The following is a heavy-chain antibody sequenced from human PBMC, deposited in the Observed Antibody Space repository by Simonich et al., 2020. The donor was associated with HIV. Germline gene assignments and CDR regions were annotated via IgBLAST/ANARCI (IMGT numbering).Heavy chain of an antibody. J-gene: IGHJ4*02. CDR2: ISSSSSYI. CDR3: ARDGRKGSGTSCSDY. V-gene: IGHV3-21*01. Sequence: EVQLVESGGGLVKPGGSLRLSCAASGFTFSSYSMNWVRQAPGKGLEWVSSISSSSSYIYYADSVKGRFTISRDNAKNSLYLQMNSLRAEDTAVYYCARDGRKGSGTSCSDYWGQGTLVTVSS. D-gene: IGHD2-2*01. CDR1: GFTFSSYS.